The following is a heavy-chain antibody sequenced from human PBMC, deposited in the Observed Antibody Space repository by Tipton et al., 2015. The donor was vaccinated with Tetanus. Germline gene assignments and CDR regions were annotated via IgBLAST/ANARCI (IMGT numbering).Heavy chain of an antibody. CDR3: ARGFGAYWYYFDY. J-gene: IGHJ4*02. D-gene: IGHD4-17*01. V-gene: IGHV4-31*03. Sequence: TLSLTCTVSGGSISSGGYYWSWIRQHPGKGLEWIGDIYYSGSTYYNPSLKSRVTISVDTSKNQFSLKLNSVTAADTAVYYCARGFGAYWYYFDYWGQGTLVTVSS. CDR1: GGSISSGGYY. CDR2: IYYSGST.